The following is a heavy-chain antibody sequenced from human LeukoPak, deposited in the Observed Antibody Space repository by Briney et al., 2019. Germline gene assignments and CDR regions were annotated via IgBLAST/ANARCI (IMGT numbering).Heavy chain of an antibody. CDR2: IDYSGST. CDR1: GGTISRHY. Sequence: SETLSLTCTVSGGTISRHYWSWIRQPPGKGLEWIAYIDYSGSTNYNPSLKSRLTISLDASKNQFSLKLNSVTAADTAVYYCARDKDAFDIWGQGTMVTVSS. CDR3: ARDKDAFDI. J-gene: IGHJ3*02. V-gene: IGHV4-59*11.